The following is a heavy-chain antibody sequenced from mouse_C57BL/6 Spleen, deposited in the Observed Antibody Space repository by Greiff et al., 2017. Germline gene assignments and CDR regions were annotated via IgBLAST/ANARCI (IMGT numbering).Heavy chain of an antibody. CDR3: ARGDDLNYYAMDY. V-gene: IGHV1-55*01. CDR1: GYTFTSYW. D-gene: IGHD2-3*01. Sequence: VQLQQPGAELVKPGASVKMSCKASGYTFTSYWITWVKQRPGQGLEWIGDIYPGSGSTNYNEKFKSKATLTVDTSSSTAYMQLSSLTSEDSAVYYCARGDDLNYYAMDYWGQGTSVTVSS. CDR2: IYPGSGST. J-gene: IGHJ4*01.